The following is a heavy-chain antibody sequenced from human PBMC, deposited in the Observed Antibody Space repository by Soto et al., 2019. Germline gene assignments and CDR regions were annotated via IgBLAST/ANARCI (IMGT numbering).Heavy chain of an antibody. V-gene: IGHV3-64D*06. Sequence: PGGSLRLSCSASGFTFSSYAMHWVRQAPGKGLEYVSAISSNGGSTYYADSVKGRFTISRDNSKNTLYLQMSSLRAEDTAVYYCVKDIVVVVAATNFDYWGQGTLVTVSS. CDR1: GFTFSSYA. CDR3: VKDIVVVVAATNFDY. D-gene: IGHD2-15*01. J-gene: IGHJ4*02. CDR2: ISSNGGST.